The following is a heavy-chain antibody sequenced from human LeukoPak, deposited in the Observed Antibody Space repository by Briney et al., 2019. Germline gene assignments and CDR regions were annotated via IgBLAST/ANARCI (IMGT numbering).Heavy chain of an antibody. CDR2: SSYDGNNQ. CDR1: GFSFSRYG. J-gene: IGHJ4*02. CDR3: ARGFRYDSTGYYSPSEY. V-gene: IGHV3-30*03. Sequence: PGGSLRLSCAASGFSFSRYGMHWVRQAPGKGLEWLAVSSYDGNNQYYADSVKGRFTISRDTSKNTLYLEIKSLRREDTAIYYCARGFRYDSTGYYSPSEYWGQGTLVTVAS. D-gene: IGHD3-22*01.